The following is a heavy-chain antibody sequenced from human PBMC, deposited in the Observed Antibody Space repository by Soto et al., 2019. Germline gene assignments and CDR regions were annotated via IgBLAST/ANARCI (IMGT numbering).Heavy chain of an antibody. CDR2: INKDGSEK. D-gene: IGHD2-2*02. CDR3: ARSTVVPGAIHFHX. J-gene: IGHJ4*02. V-gene: IGHV3-7*03. Sequence: PWGSLRLSCAASGFTFSSYWMSWVRQAPGKGLEWVSKINKDGSEKYYVDSVKVRFTISRDNAKKSLYLQMNRLRAEDTAVYYCARSTVVPGAIHFHXWGQGTRVTASX. CDR1: GFTFSSYW.